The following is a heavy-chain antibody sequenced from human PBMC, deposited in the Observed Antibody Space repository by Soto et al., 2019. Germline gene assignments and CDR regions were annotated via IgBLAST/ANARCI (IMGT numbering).Heavy chain of an antibody. CDR1: GGSFSGYY. D-gene: IGHD2-15*01. J-gene: IGHJ4*02. Sequence: SETLSLTCAVXGGSFSGYYWSGIRQSPGKGLEWIGEINHSGSTNYNPSLKSRVTMSVDTSRNQFSLKLSSVTAADTAVYYCARARCRRAGCYSNFDNWGQGTLVTVSS. CDR3: ARARCRRAGCYSNFDN. V-gene: IGHV4-34*01. CDR2: INHSGST.